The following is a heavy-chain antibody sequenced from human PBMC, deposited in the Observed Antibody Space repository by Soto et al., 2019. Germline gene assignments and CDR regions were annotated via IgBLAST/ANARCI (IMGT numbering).Heavy chain of an antibody. J-gene: IGHJ4*02. CDR3: LSHLTYSSGWYIDY. CDR1: GGSISSSSYY. CDR2: IYYSGST. Sequence: SETLSLTCTVSGGSISSSSYYWGWIRQPPGKGLEWIGSIYYSGSTYYNPSLKSRVTISVDTSKNQFSLKLSSVTAADTAVYYCLSHLTYSSGWYIDYRGQGTLDTVSS. D-gene: IGHD6-19*01. V-gene: IGHV4-39*01.